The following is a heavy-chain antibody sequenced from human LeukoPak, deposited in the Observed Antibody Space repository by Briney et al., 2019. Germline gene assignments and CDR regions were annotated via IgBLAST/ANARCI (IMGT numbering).Heavy chain of an antibody. CDR1: GFTFSTYA. D-gene: IGHD3-10*01. J-gene: IGHJ4*02. V-gene: IGHV3-23*01. Sequence: PGGSLRLSCAASGFTFSTYAMGWVRQFPGKGLEWVSATSGGGGSTYYADSVKGRFTISRDNPKNTLHLQVNSLRADDTAVYYCAKVGEYSLYYFDYWGQGTLVTVSS. CDR2: TSGGGGST. CDR3: AKVGEYSLYYFDY.